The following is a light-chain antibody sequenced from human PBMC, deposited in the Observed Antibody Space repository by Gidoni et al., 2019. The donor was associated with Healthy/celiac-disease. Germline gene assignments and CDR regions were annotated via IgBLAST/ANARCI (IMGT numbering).Light chain of an antibody. CDR3: QQYNSYS. V-gene: IGKV1-5*03. J-gene: IGKJ2*01. CDR1: QSISSW. Sequence: EIQMTQSPSTLSASVGYRVTITCRASQSISSWLAWYQQKPGKAPKLLIYKASSLESGVPSRFSGSGSGTEFTLTISSLQPDDFATYYCQQYNSYSFGQGTKLEIK. CDR2: KAS.